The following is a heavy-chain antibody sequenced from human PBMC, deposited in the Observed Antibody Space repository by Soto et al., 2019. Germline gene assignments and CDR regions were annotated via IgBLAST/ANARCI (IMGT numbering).Heavy chain of an antibody. CDR3: ARDSTAMANFDY. J-gene: IGHJ4*02. V-gene: IGHV3-33*01. D-gene: IGHD5-18*01. CDR2: IWYDGSNK. Sequence: GGSLRFSCAASGFTFSSYGMHWVRQAPGKGLEWVAVIWYDGSNKYYADSVKGRFTISRDNSKNTLYLQMNSLRAEDTAVYYCARDSTAMANFDYWGQGTLVTVSS. CDR1: GFTFSSYG.